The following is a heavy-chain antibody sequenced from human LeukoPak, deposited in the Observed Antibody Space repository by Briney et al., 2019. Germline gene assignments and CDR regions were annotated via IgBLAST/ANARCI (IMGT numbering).Heavy chain of an antibody. J-gene: IGHJ6*03. Sequence: PSETLSLTCTVSGGSISSYYWSWIRQSAGKGLEWIGRIYTSGSTNYNPSLKSRVTMSVDTSKNQLSLKLRSVTAADTAVYYCAKEGYCSGGSCYGYYYYYYMDVWGKGTTVTISS. CDR3: AKEGYCSGGSCYGYYYYYYMDV. V-gene: IGHV4-4*07. CDR1: GGSISSYY. D-gene: IGHD2-15*01. CDR2: IYTSGST.